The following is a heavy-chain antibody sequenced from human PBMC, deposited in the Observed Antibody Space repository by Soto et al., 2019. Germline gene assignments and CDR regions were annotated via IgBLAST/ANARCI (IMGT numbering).Heavy chain of an antibody. CDR3: ARYTTLTDYFFHGMDV. J-gene: IGHJ6*02. D-gene: IGHD4-17*01. Sequence: XDSLKVSWQCSGYTFTNYWIVLVLQIPGKGLEWMGIIYPGDSDTRYSPSFQGQVTISADRSISTAYLQWSSLKASDTGMYYCARYTTLTDYFFHGMDVWGQGTTVTVSS. CDR2: IYPGDSDT. V-gene: IGHV5-51*01. CDR1: GYTFTNYW.